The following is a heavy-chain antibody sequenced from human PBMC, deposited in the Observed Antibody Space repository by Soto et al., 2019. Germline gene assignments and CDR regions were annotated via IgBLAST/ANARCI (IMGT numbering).Heavy chain of an antibody. CDR1: GYTFTSYG. J-gene: IGHJ5*02. CDR3: ARGGTYYDFWSGYNWFDP. CDR2: ISAYNGNT. V-gene: IGHV1-18*04. D-gene: IGHD3-3*01. Sequence: ASVKVSCKASGYTFTSYGISWVRQAPGQGLEWMGWISAYNGNTNYAQKLQGRVTMTTDTSTSTAYVELRSLRSDDTAVYYCARGGTYYDFWSGYNWFDPWGQGTLVTVSS.